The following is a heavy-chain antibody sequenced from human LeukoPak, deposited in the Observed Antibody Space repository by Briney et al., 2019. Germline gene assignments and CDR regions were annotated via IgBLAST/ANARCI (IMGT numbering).Heavy chain of an antibody. CDR3: AKVPYNWNPGDY. D-gene: IGHD1-20*01. J-gene: IGHJ4*02. V-gene: IGHV3-23*01. CDR1: GFTFSSYA. CDR2: ISGSGGST. Sequence: PGATLRLSCAASGFTFSSYAMSWVRQAPGKGLEWVSAISGSGGSTYYAGSVKGRFTISRDNSKNTLYLQMNSLRAEDTAVYYCAKVPYNWNPGDYWGQGTLVTVSS.